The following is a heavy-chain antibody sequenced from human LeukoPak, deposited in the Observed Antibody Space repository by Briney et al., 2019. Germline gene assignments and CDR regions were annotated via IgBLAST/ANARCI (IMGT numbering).Heavy chain of an antibody. CDR1: GVTFRSYS. CDR3: GRGSGGN. Sequence: GGSLRLSCAASGVTFRSYSMNSVPQAPGKGLEWVSSISSSSSYIYYADSVKGRFTISRDNAKTSLYLQMNSLRAEDTAVYYCGRGSGGNWGQGTLVTVSS. J-gene: IGHJ4*02. CDR2: ISSSSSYI. D-gene: IGHD2-15*01. V-gene: IGHV3-21*01.